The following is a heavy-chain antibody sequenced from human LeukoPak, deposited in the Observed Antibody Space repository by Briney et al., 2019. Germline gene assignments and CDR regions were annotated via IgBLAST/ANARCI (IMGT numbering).Heavy chain of an antibody. CDR2: VSPNSGYA. V-gene: IGHV1-8*01. CDR1: GYSFTNYD. Sequence: ASLKVSCKASGYSFTNYDINWVRQATGQGLEWMGSVSPNSGYADYAQKFQGRVTMTRNTSLNTAYMELSSLRSEDTALYFCARVRVLGPNFDYWGQGTLVTVSS. J-gene: IGHJ4*02. CDR3: ARVRVLGPNFDY.